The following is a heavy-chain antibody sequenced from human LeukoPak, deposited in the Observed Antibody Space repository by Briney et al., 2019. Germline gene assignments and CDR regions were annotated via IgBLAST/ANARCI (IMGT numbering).Heavy chain of an antibody. CDR2: IYSGGST. Sequence: QSGGSLRLSCAASGFTFSYYGMHWVRQAPGKGLEWVPVIYSGGSTYYADSVKGRFTISRDNSKNTLYLQMNSLRAEDTAVYYCARQNYYDSRFDYWGQGTLVTVSS. D-gene: IGHD3-22*01. CDR3: ARQNYYDSRFDY. CDR1: GFTFSYYG. J-gene: IGHJ4*02. V-gene: IGHV3-66*04.